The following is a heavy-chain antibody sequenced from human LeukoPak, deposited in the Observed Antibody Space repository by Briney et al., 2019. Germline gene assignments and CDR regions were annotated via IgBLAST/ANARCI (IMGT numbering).Heavy chain of an antibody. CDR2: IYHSGST. CDR1: GYSISSGYY. J-gene: IGHJ6*03. CDR3: ARLTGRWLYYMDV. Sequence: SETLSLTCTVSGYSISSGYYWGWIRQPPGKGLEWIGSIYHSGSTYYNPSLKSRVTISVDTSKNQFSLKLSSVTAADTAVYYCARLTGRWLYYMDVWGKGTTVIVSS. V-gene: IGHV4-38-2*02. D-gene: IGHD5-24*01.